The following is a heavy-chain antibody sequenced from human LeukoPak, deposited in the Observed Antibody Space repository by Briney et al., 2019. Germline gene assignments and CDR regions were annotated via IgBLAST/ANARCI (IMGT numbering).Heavy chain of an antibody. CDR1: GFTFSSYW. D-gene: IGHD3-22*01. J-gene: IGHJ4*02. Sequence: GGSLRLSCAASGFTFSSYWMSWVRQAPGKGLEWVANIKQDGSEKYYVDSVKGRFTISRDNAKNSLYLQMNSLRAEDTAVYYCAKDPVGGNYYDSSGYQDYWGQGTLVTVSS. V-gene: IGHV3-7*01. CDR2: IKQDGSEK. CDR3: AKDPVGGNYYDSSGYQDY.